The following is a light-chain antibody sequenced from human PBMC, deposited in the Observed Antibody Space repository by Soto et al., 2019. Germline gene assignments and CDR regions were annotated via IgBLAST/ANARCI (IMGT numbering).Light chain of an antibody. CDR2: GAS. V-gene: IGKV3-20*01. CDR3: QQYVSSPRT. J-gene: IGKJ1*01. CDR1: QSVASSS. Sequence: EIVLPQSPGTLSLSPGERATLSCRASQSVASSSLAWYQQKPGQAPSPLIYGASTRATGIPDRFSGSGSGTDFTLIISRLEPEDFAVYYCQQYVSSPRTFGQGTKVEIK.